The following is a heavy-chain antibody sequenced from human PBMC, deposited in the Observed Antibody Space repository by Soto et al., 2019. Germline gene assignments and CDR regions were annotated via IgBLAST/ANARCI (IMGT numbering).Heavy chain of an antibody. CDR1: GFIFSSYP. J-gene: IGHJ4*02. CDR3: AKESWKNYFEN. V-gene: IGHV3-23*01. CDR2: ISGSGDRA. Sequence: GSLRLSCAAFGFIFSSYPMSWVRHAPGRGLQWLSTISGSGDRAFYADSVRGRFTISRDSSKNTLYLQMNSLGAEDTAIYYCAKESWKNYFENWGQGTLVTVSS. D-gene: IGHD1-1*01.